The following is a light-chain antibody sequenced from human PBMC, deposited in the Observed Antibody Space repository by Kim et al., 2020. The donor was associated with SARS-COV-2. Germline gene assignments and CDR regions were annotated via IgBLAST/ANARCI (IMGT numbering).Light chain of an antibody. CDR2: AAS. V-gene: IGKV1-12*01. Sequence: ASVGDRVTITCRASQVISSWLAWYQQKPGKAPKLLIYAASSLQSGVPSRFSGSGSGTDFTLTISRLQPEDFATYYCQQTKIFPLTFGGGTKVDIK. CDR3: QQTKIFPLT. CDR1: QVISSW. J-gene: IGKJ4*01.